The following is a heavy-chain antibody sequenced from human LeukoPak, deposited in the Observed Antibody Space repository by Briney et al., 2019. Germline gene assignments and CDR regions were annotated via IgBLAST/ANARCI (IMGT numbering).Heavy chain of an antibody. D-gene: IGHD6-19*01. V-gene: IGHV3-21*01. Sequence: GGSLRLSCAASGFTFSSYSINWVRQAPGKGLEWVSSISSSSSYIYYADSVKGRFTISRDNAKNSLYLQMNSLRAEDTAVYYCASVPGIAVAGTDYWGQGTLVTVSS. CDR3: ASVPGIAVAGTDY. CDR2: ISSSSSYI. J-gene: IGHJ4*02. CDR1: GFTFSSYS.